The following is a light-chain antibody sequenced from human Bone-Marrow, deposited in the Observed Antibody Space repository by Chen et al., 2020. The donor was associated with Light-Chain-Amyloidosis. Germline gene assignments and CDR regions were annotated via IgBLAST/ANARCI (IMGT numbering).Light chain of an antibody. V-gene: IGLV2-14*01. CDR1: SRDVGGDNH. CDR2: EVT. J-gene: IGLJ1*01. CDR3: SSYTMTNTLV. Sequence: QSALTQPASVSGSPGQSITISCTGTSRDVGGDNHVSWYQQNQDKAPKLMIYEVTNRPSWVPDRFSGSKADNTASLTISGLQTEDEADYFCSSYTMTNTLVFGSGTRVTVL.